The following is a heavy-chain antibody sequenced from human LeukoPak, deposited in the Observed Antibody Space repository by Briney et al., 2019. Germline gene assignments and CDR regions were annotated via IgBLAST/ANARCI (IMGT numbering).Heavy chain of an antibody. Sequence: SETLSLTCTVSGGSISSYYWSWIRQPAGKGLEWIGRIYTSGSTNYNPSLKSRVTMSIDTSKNHFSLKLTSVTAADTATYYCARETSLAGFASGLGFNYWGQGILVTVSS. CDR2: IYTSGST. CDR1: GGSISSYY. CDR3: ARETSLAGFASGLGFNY. J-gene: IGHJ4*02. V-gene: IGHV4-4*07. D-gene: IGHD6-19*01.